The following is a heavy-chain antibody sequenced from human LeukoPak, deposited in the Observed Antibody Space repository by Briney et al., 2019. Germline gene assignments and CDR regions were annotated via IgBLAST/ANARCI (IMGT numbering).Heavy chain of an antibody. CDR2: ISSSSSYI. J-gene: IGHJ5*02. D-gene: IGHD3-10*01. V-gene: IGHV3-21*01. CDR3: ARGRGPGFGDNWFDP. CDR1: GFTFSSYS. Sequence: SGGSLRLSCAASGFTFSSYSMNWVRQAPGKGLEWVSSISSSSSYIYYADSVKGRFTISRDNAKNSLYLQMNSLRAEDTAVYYCARGRGPGFGDNWFDPWGQGTWSPSPQ.